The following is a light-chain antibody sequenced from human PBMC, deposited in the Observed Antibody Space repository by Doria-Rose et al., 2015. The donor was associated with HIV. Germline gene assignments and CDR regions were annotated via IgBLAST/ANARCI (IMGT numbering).Light chain of an antibody. CDR3: HQYGTSWT. J-gene: IGKJ1*01. Sequence: EIALTQSPGTLSLSPGERATLSCRASQSFSSTYLAWYKQKPGQAPSLLIYDGSTRATGIPDRFSASGCGTDFTLTINRLEPEDFALYYCHQYGTSWTFGQGTKVEI. V-gene: IGKV3-20*01. CDR1: QSFSSTY. CDR2: DGS.